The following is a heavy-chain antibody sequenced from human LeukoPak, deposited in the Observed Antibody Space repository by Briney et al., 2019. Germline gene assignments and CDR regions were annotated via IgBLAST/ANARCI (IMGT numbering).Heavy chain of an antibody. CDR3: ARDRAPVVVPAAFIYYGMDV. D-gene: IGHD2-2*01. CDR1: GYTFTGYY. Sequence: ASVKVSCKASGYTFTGYYMHWVRQAPGQGLEWMGWINPNSGGTNYAQKFQGRVTMTRDTSISTAYMELSRLRSDDTAVYYCARDRAPVVVPAAFIYYGMDVWGQGTTVTVFS. CDR2: INPNSGGT. J-gene: IGHJ6*02. V-gene: IGHV1-2*02.